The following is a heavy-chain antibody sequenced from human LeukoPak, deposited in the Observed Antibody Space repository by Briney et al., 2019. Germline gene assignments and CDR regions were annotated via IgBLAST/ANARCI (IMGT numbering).Heavy chain of an antibody. V-gene: IGHV3-13*01. D-gene: IGHD3-22*01. CDR1: GFTFSTSD. Sequence: PGGSLRLSCAASGFTFSTSDMHWVRQAAGKSLEWVSAIGTPADTYYPGSVKGRFTISRENAKNSLYLQMNSLRAGDTAVYYCARADKGGYYDYWGQGTLVTVSS. J-gene: IGHJ4*02. CDR3: ARADKGGYYDY. CDR2: IGTPADT.